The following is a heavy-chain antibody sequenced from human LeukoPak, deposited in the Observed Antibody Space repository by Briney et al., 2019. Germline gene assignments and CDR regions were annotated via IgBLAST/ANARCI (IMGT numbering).Heavy chain of an antibody. CDR1: GGSFSAYS. CDR2: SNHSGST. V-gene: IGHV4-34*01. J-gene: IGHJ4*02. Sequence: PSETLSLTCAVFGGSFSAYSWNWIRQSPGKGLEWIGESNHSGSTINNPSLKSRVTISVDMSKNQFSLKLSSVTAADTAVYYCAREIMQMTTVTVYYFDYWGQGTLVTVSS. D-gene: IGHD4-17*01. CDR3: AREIMQMTTVTVYYFDY.